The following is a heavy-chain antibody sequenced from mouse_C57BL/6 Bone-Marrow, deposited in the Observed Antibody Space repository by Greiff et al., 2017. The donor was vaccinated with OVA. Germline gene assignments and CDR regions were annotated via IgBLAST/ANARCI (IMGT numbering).Heavy chain of an antibody. CDR2: INPGSGGT. CDR1: GYAFTNYL. V-gene: IGHV1-54*01. J-gene: IGHJ2*01. CDR3: ARLEGLLRFDY. Sequence: QVQLQQSGAELVRPGTSVKVSCKASGYAFTNYLIEWVKQRPGQGLEWIGVINPGSGGTNYNEKFKGKATLTADKSSSTAYMELRSLTSEDSAVYFCARLEGLLRFDYWGQGTTLTVSS. D-gene: IGHD1-1*01.